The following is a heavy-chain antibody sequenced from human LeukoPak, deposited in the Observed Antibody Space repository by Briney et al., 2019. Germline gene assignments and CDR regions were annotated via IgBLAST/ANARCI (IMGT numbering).Heavy chain of an antibody. CDR2: IIPIFGTA. V-gene: IGHV1-69*13. CDR1: GYTFTSYG. D-gene: IGHD3-3*01. CDR3: ARLPRRPQSLWSGSKTHAFDI. Sequence: GASVKVSCKASGYTFTSYGISWVRQAPGQGLEWMGGIIPIFGTANYAQKFQGRVTITADESTSTAYMELSSLRSEDTAVYYCARLPRRPQSLWSGSKTHAFDIWGQGTMVTVSS. J-gene: IGHJ3*02.